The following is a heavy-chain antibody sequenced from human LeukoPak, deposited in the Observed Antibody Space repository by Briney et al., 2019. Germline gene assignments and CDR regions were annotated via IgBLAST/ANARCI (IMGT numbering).Heavy chain of an antibody. J-gene: IGHJ5*02. CDR2: INYSGST. Sequence: SETLSLTCTVSGGSISSYYWTWIRQPPGEGLEWIGYINYSGSTNYNPSLKSRVTISVDTSKNQFSLKLNSVTAADTAVYYCARAYSGNYGWFDPWGQGTLVTVSS. CDR1: GGSISSYY. D-gene: IGHD1-26*01. V-gene: IGHV4-59*01. CDR3: ARAYSGNYGWFDP.